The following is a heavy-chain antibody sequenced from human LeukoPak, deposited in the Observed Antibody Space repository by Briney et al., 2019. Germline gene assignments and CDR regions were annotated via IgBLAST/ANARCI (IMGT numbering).Heavy chain of an antibody. Sequence: GGSLRLSCTAFGVTFSSYWMSWVRQAPGKGLEWVANMKQDGSEKYYVDSVKGRFTISRDNAKNSLYLQMNSLRAEDTAVYYCARRDGSGSVDYWGQGTLVTVSS. J-gene: IGHJ4*02. CDR1: GVTFSSYW. D-gene: IGHD3-10*01. V-gene: IGHV3-7*01. CDR2: MKQDGSEK. CDR3: ARRDGSGSVDY.